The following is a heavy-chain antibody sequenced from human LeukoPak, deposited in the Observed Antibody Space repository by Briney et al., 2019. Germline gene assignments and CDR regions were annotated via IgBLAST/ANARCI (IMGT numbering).Heavy chain of an antibody. CDR1: GGSISSYY. CDR2: IYYSGST. J-gene: IGHJ5*02. Sequence: SETLSLTCPVSGGSISSYYWSWIRQPPGKGLEWIGYIYYSGSTNYNPSLKSRVTISVDTSKNQFSLKLSSVTAADTAVYYCAREVVTSSSWYGPLNWFDPWGQGTLVTVSS. CDR3: AREVVTSSSWYGPLNWFDP. V-gene: IGHV4-59*01. D-gene: IGHD6-13*01.